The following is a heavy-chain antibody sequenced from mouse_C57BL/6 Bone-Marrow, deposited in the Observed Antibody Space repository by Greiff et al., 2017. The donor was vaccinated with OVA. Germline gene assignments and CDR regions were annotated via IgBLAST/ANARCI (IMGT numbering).Heavy chain of an antibody. CDR3: ARVITTESPLEGFDV. Sequence: VMLVESGPGLVAPSQSLSITCTVSGFSLTSYAISWVRQPPGKGLEWLGVIWTGGGTNYNSALKSRLSISKDNSKSQVFLKMNSLQTDDTARYYCARVITTESPLEGFDVWGTGTTVTVSS. D-gene: IGHD1-1*01. CDR2: IWTGGGT. V-gene: IGHV2-9-1*01. J-gene: IGHJ1*03. CDR1: GFSLTSYA.